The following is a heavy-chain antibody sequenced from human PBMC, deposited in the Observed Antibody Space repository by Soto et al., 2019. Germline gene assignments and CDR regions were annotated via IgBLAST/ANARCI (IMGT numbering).Heavy chain of an antibody. V-gene: IGHV4-34*01. Sequence: PSETLSLTCAVYGGSFSGYYWSWIRQPPGKGLGWIGEINHSGSTNYNPSLKSRVTIPVDTSKNQFSLKLSSVTAADTAVYYCARLAPAAIRYYYYYGMDVWGQGTTVTVSS. CDR2: INHSGST. CDR1: GGSFSGYY. J-gene: IGHJ6*02. D-gene: IGHD2-2*01. CDR3: ARLAPAAIRYYYYYGMDV.